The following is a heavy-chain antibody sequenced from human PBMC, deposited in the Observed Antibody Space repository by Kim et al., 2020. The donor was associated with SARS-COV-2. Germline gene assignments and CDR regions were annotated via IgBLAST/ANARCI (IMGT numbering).Heavy chain of an antibody. J-gene: IGHJ4*02. Sequence: EKNARKFQGRVTITADTSTNTVYMELSSLTVDDTAVYYCTRDEVDTFDYWGQGTLVTVSS. D-gene: IGHD1-26*01. CDR2: E. V-gene: IGHV1-69*06. CDR3: TRDEVDTFDY.